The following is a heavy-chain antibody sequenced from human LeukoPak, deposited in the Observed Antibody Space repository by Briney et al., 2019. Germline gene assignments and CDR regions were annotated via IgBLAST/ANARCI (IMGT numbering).Heavy chain of an antibody. CDR3: AKDPNTYCSGGSCPNGY. Sequence: GGSLRLSCAASGFTFNNYAMHWVRQAPGKGLEWVTIISYDGSNKYCADSVKGRFTISRDNSKNTLYLQMNSLRAGDTAVYYCAKDPNTYCSGGSCPNGYWGQGTLVTVSS. J-gene: IGHJ4*02. D-gene: IGHD2-15*01. CDR2: ISYDGSNK. CDR1: GFTFNNYA. V-gene: IGHV3-30-3*01.